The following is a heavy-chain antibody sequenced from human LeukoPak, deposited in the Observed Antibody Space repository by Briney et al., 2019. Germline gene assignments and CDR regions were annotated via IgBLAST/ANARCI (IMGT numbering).Heavy chain of an antibody. CDR3: IRDLFDDYSLDY. CDR2: INSDSGLM. J-gene: IGHJ4*02. Sequence: PGGSLRLSCAASGFTFSIYSMNWVRQAPGKGLEWVSSINSDSGLMFYAESEKGRFTISRDNARNSLYLQMNSLRAEDTAVYYCIRDLFDDYSLDYWGQGALVTVSS. D-gene: IGHD3-16*01. CDR1: GFTFSIYS. V-gene: IGHV3-21*01.